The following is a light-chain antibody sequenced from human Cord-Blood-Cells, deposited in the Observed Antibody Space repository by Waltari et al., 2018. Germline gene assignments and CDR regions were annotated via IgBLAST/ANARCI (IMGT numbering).Light chain of an antibody. CDR2: GAS. V-gene: IGKV3-20*01. J-gene: IGKJ3*01. CDR3: QQYGSSRFT. Sequence: EIVLPQSPGTLSLSPGERANLPCRASQSVSSSYLAWYQQKPGQAPRLLIYGASSRATGIPDRFSGSGSGTDFTLTISRLEPEDFAVYYCQQYGSSRFTFGPGTKVDIK. CDR1: QSVSSSY.